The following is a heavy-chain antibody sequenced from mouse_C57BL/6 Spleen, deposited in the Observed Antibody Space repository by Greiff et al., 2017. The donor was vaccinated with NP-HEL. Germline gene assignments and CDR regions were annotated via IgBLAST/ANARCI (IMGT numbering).Heavy chain of an antibody. CDR3: ARRDDGYLHYFDY. V-gene: IGHV1-55*01. CDR1: GYTFTSDW. Sequence: QVQLQQSGAELVKPGASVKMSCKASGYTFTSDWITWVKQRPGQGLEWIGDIYPGSGSTNYNEKFKSKATLTVDTSSSTAYMQLSSLTSEDSAVYYCARRDDGYLHYFDYWGQGTTLTVSS. J-gene: IGHJ2*01. D-gene: IGHD2-3*01. CDR2: IYPGSGST.